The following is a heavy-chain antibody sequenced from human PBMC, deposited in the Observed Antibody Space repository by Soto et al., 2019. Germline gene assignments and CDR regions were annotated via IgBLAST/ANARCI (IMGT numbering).Heavy chain of an antibody. V-gene: IGHV1-58*02. CDR3: AANPSFWQNYYYGAMDV. Sequence: GASVKVSCKTSGFTFTSSDMQWVRQARGQLFEWIGWIVVGSDNTNYAQKFQDRVTITRDLSTRTIYMDFRSLKSEDTAVYYCAANPSFWQNYYYGAMDVWGQGTTVTVSS. CDR1: GFTFTSSD. J-gene: IGHJ6*02. CDR2: IVVGSDNT.